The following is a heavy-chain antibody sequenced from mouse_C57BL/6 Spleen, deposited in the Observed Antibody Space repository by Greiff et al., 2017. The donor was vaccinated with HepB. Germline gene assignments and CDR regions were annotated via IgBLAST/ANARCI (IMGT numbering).Heavy chain of an antibody. CDR2: IWRGGST. Sequence: QVQLQQSGPGLVQPSQSLSITCTVSGFSLTSYGVHWVRQSPGKGLEWLGVIWRGGSTDYTAAFMSRLSITKDNSKSQVFFKMNSLQADDTAIYYCAKDYYGSSWYFDVWGTGTTVTVSS. CDR3: AKDYYGSSWYFDV. V-gene: IGHV2-5*01. D-gene: IGHD1-1*01. J-gene: IGHJ1*03. CDR1: GFSLTSYG.